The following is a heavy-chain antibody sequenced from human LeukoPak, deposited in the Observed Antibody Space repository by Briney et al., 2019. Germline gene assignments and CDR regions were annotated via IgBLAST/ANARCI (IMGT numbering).Heavy chain of an antibody. CDR3: ARDLGYYGSGSYWDY. CDR1: GYTFTSYG. D-gene: IGHD3-10*01. CDR2: ISAYNGNT. Sequence: GASVKVSCKASGYTFTSYGISWVRQAPGQGLEWMGWISAYNGNTNYAQKLQGRVTMTTDTSTSTAYMELRSLRSDDTAVYYCARDLGYYGSGSYWDYWGQGTLVTVSS. J-gene: IGHJ4*02. V-gene: IGHV1-18*01.